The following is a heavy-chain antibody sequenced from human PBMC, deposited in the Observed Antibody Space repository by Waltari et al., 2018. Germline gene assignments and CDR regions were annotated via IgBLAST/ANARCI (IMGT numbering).Heavy chain of an antibody. CDR2: VDPEDGET. V-gene: IGHV1-69-2*01. CDR1: GYTFTDYY. D-gene: IGHD6-19*01. J-gene: IGHJ3*02. Sequence: EVQLVQSGAEVKKPGATVKISCKASGYTFTDYYMHWVQQAPGKGLEWMGRVDPEDGETIYAEKFQGIVTITADTSTDTAYMELSSLRAEDTAVYYCARDQGRSTVAGATDAFDIWGQGTMVTVSS. CDR3: ARDQGRSTVAGATDAFDI.